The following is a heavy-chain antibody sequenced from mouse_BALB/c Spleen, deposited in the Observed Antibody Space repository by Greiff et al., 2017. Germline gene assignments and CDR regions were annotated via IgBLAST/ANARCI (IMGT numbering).Heavy chain of an antibody. CDR2: ILPGSGST. CDR1: GYTFSSYW. D-gene: IGHD2-4*01. CDR3: ARGQDDYGFAY. J-gene: IGHJ3*01. Sequence: VKVVESGAELMKPGASVKISCKATGYTFSSYWIEWVKQRPGHGLEWIGEILPGSGSTNYNEKFKGKATFTADTSSNTAYMQLSSLTSEDSAVYYCARGQDDYGFAYWGQGTLVTVSA. V-gene: IGHV1-9*01.